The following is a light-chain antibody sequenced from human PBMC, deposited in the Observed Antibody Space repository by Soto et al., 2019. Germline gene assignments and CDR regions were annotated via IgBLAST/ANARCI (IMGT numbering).Light chain of an antibody. J-gene: IGKJ4*01. CDR1: QSVSSN. CDR2: GIS. Sequence: EIVMTQFPATLSVSPGERATLSCRASQSVSSNLAWFQQKPGQAPRVLIYGISTRATGIPARFSGSGSETEFTLTISSLQSEDFAVYYCQQYNNWRLTFGGGTKVEIK. CDR3: QQYNNWRLT. V-gene: IGKV3-15*01.